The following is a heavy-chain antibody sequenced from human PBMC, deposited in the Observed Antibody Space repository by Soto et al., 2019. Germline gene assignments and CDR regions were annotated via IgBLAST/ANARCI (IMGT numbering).Heavy chain of an antibody. V-gene: IGHV1-18*04. CDR2: ISAYNGDT. D-gene: IGHD5-12*01. CDR1: GYTFTSYG. CDR3: ARDSDPYNSGSNWFDP. Sequence: QVQLVQSGAEVKKPGASVKVSCKASGYTFTSYGISWVRQAPGQGLEWMGWISAYNGDTNYGQNVQGRVTMTTDTSTSTAYMELRSLRSDDTAVYYCARDSDPYNSGSNWFDPWGQGTRVTVSS. J-gene: IGHJ5*02.